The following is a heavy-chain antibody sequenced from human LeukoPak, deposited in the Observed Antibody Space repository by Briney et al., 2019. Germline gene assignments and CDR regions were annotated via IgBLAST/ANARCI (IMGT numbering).Heavy chain of an antibody. Sequence: TGGSLILSCAAYGFPVSSNYMRWVRQAPGKGLEWVSVIYRGGSTYYADSVKGRFTISRDNSKNTLYLQMNSLRAEDTAVYYCARFSEYRYGLNYFDYWGQGTLVTVSS. CDR1: GFPVSSNY. V-gene: IGHV3-53*01. CDR3: ARFSEYRYGLNYFDY. J-gene: IGHJ4*02. CDR2: IYRGGST. D-gene: IGHD5-18*01.